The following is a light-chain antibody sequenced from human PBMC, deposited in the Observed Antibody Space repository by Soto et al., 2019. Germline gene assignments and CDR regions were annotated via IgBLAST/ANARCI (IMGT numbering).Light chain of an antibody. CDR3: SSFASSNTWV. CDR1: SSDVGGYNY. CDR2: EVT. Sequence: QSALTQPASASGSPGQSVTISCTGTSSDVGGYNYVSWYQQHAGKAPKLVIYEVTNRPSGVPNRFSGSKSGNTASLTVSGLQAEDEADYYCSSFASSNTWVFGGGTKLTVL. J-gene: IGLJ3*02. V-gene: IGLV2-8*01.